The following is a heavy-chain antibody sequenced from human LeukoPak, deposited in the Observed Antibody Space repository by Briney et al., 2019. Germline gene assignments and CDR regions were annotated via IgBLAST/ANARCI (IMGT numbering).Heavy chain of an antibody. CDR3: AREGGSYYHWFDP. CDR2: IFYSGST. V-gene: IGHV4-59*01. J-gene: IGHJ5*02. Sequence: SETLSLTCTLSGGSISNYYWSWIREPPGKGLEWIGNIFYSGSTNYNPSLKSRVTISLDTSKNQFSLKLTSVSAADTAVYYCAREGGSYYHWFDPWGQGTLVTVSS. D-gene: IGHD1-26*01. CDR1: GGSISNYY.